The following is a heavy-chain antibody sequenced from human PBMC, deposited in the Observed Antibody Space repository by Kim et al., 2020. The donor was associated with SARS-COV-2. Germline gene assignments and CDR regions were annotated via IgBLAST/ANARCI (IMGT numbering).Heavy chain of an antibody. CDR1: GVTFGHVW. Sequence: GGSLRLSCAVSGVTFGHVWMSWVRRAPGKGLEWLGLIKTGPGNEMRPDSETVYAAPVKGRFIISSDDSKSTVYLQMNSLKIEDTAVYYCSADVSHLGSGEFECWGQGTLVTVSS. D-gene: IGHD3-10*01. CDR2: IKTGPGNEMRPDSET. J-gene: IGHJ4*02. CDR3: SADVSHLGSGEFEC. V-gene: IGHV3-15*01.